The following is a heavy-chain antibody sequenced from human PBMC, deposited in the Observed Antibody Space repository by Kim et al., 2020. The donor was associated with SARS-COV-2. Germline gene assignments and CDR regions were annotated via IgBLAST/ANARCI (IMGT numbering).Heavy chain of an antibody. CDR3: ARGPGYSGYVGHLNY. D-gene: IGHD5-12*01. J-gene: IGHJ4*02. CDR2: IIPIFGTA. CDR1: GGTFSSYA. Sequence: SVKVSCKASGGTFSSYAISWVRQAPGQGLEWMGGIIPIFGTANYAQKFQGRVTITADESTSTAYMELSSLRSEDTAVYYCARGPGYSGYVGHLNYWGQGTLVTVSS. V-gene: IGHV1-69*13.